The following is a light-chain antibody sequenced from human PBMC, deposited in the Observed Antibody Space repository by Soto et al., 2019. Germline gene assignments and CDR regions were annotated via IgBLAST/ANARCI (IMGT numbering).Light chain of an antibody. Sequence: QSALTQPRSVSGSPGQSVTISCTGTSSDVGDYNYVSWYQQHPGNTPKLIIYEVTKRPSGVPDRFSGSKSGNTASLTVSGLQAEDVADYYCSSFAAGNTFIFGGGTKVTVL. CDR3: SSFAAGNTFI. CDR1: SSDVGDYNY. J-gene: IGLJ2*01. CDR2: EVT. V-gene: IGLV2-11*01.